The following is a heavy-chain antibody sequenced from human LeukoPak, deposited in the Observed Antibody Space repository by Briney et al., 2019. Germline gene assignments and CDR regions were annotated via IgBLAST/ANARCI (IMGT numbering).Heavy chain of an antibody. V-gene: IGHV4-34*01. CDR2: INHSGST. D-gene: IGHD7-27*01. Sequence: PPETLSLTCAVYGGSFSGYYWSWIRQPPGKGLEWIADINHSGSTNYNPSLKSRVTISVDTSENQFSLKLSSVTAADTAVYYCARVQLGILGYWGQGTLVTVSS. J-gene: IGHJ4*02. CDR3: ARVQLGILGY. CDR1: GGSFSGYY.